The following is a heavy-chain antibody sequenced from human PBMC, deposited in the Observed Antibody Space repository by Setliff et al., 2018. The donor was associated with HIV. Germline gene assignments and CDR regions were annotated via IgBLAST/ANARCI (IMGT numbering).Heavy chain of an antibody. CDR3: GRGSRITIFGVVKGTNWFDP. D-gene: IGHD3-3*01. J-gene: IGHJ5*02. Sequence: SETLSLTCAVYGGSFSGYYWSWIRQPPGKGLEWIGEINDSGSTNYNPSLKRRVTMSVDTSKNQFSLKLNSVTAADTAVYYCGRGSRITIFGVVKGTNWFDPWGQGTLVTVSS. CDR1: GGSFSGYY. CDR2: INDSGST. V-gene: IGHV4-34*01.